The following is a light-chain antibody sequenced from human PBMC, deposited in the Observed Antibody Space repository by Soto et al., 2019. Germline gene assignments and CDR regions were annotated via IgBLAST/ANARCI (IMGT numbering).Light chain of an antibody. V-gene: IGKV1-8*01. J-gene: IGKJ3*01. Sequence: AIRMTQSPSSLSASTGDRVTITCRASQGISSYLAWYQQKPGKAPKLLIYAASTLQSGVPSRFSGSGSGTDFTLTISGLQSEDFATYYCQQYYSYPPLFGPGTKVDIK. CDR3: QQYYSYPPL. CDR2: AAS. CDR1: QGISSY.